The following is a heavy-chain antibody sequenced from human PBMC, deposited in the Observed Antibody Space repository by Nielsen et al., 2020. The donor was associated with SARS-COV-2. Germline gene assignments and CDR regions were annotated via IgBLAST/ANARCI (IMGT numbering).Heavy chain of an antibody. CDR1: GFTFRNYG. V-gene: IGHV3-33*08. J-gene: IGHJ6*02. D-gene: IGHD6-19*01. Sequence: GESLKISYAASGFTFRNYGMHWVRQVAGKGLEWVAIVSRDGSDTFYVDSMEGRFTISRDNSKNTLYLQMNSLGADDTAIYYCTRRVAGGTMDVWGQGTTVTVSS. CDR3: TRRVAGGTMDV. CDR2: VSRDGSDT.